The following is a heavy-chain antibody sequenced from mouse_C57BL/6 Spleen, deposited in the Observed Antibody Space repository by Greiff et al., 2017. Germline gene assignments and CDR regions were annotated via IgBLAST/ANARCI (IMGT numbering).Heavy chain of an antibody. CDR3: ALIYYDYDGGFAY. Sequence: QVQLKESGPELVKPGASVKISCKASGYAFSSSWMNWVKQRPGQGLEWIGRIYPGDGDTNYNGKFKGKATLTAAKSSSTAYMQLSSLTSEDSAVYFCALIYYDYDGGFAYWGQATLVTVSA. D-gene: IGHD2-4*01. V-gene: IGHV1-82*01. J-gene: IGHJ3*01. CDR1: GYAFSSSW. CDR2: IYPGDGDT.